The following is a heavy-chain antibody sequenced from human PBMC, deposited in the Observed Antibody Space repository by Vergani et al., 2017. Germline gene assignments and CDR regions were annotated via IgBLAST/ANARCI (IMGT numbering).Heavy chain of an antibody. J-gene: IGHJ4*02. D-gene: IGHD6-6*01. CDR1: GFTFSSYA. CDR2: ISGSGGST. CDR3: AKAARIAARLYYFDY. Sequence: EVQLLESGGGLVQPGGSLRLSCAASGFTFSSYAMSWVRQAPGKGLEWVSAISGSGGSTYYADSLKGRFTISRDNAKNALYLQMNSLRAEDTAVYYCAKAARIAARLYYFDYWGQGTLVTVSS. V-gene: IGHV3-23*01.